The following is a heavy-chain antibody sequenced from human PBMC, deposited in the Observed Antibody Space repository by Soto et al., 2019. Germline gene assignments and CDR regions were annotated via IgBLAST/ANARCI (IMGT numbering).Heavy chain of an antibody. CDR3: ASGDLAAAGIHYYYYMDV. J-gene: IGHJ6*03. Sequence: QVQLVQSGAEVKKPGASVKVSCKASGYTFTSYGIIWVRQAPGQGLEWMGWISAYNGNTNYAQKLQGRVTMTTDTATSTAYMELRSLRSNDTAVYYCASGDLAAAGIHYYYYMDVWGKRTTVTVSS. D-gene: IGHD6-13*01. CDR2: ISAYNGNT. CDR1: GYTFTSYG. V-gene: IGHV1-18*01.